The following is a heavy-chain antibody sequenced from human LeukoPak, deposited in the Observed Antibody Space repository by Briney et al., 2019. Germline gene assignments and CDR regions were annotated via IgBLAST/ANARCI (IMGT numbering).Heavy chain of an antibody. D-gene: IGHD3-16*01. Sequence: ASVKVSCKASGYTFTSYGISWVRQAPGQGLEWMGWISAYNGNTNYAQKLQGRVTITADKSTSTAYMELSSLRSEDTAVYYCARGPGDDYYYYYYMDVWGKGTTVTVSS. J-gene: IGHJ6*03. CDR2: ISAYNGNT. CDR3: ARGPGDDYYYYYYMDV. CDR1: GYTFTSYG. V-gene: IGHV1-18*01.